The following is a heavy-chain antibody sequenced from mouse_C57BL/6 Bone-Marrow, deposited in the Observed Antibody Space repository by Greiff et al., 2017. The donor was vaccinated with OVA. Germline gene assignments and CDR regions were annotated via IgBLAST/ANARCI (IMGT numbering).Heavy chain of an antibody. V-gene: IGHV5-9*01. D-gene: IGHD2-5*01. J-gene: IGHJ4*01. Sequence: DVKLVESGGGLVKPGGSLKLSCAASGFTFSSYTMSWVRQTPEKRLEWVATISGGGGNTYYPDSVKGRFTISRDNAKNTLYLQMSSLRSEDTALYYCARHSNYVPFYAMDYWGQGTSVTVSS. CDR2: ISGGGGNT. CDR1: GFTFSSYT. CDR3: ARHSNYVPFYAMDY.